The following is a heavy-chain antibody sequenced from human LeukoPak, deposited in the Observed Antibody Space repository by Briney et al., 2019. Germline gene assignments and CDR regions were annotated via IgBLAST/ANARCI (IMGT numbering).Heavy chain of an antibody. Sequence: GGSLRLSCAASGFTFSDYYMSWIRQAPGKGLEWVSYISSSSSYTNYADSVKGRFTISRDNAKNSLYLQMNSLRAEDTAVYYCARENGGGWIDPWGQGTLVTVSS. V-gene: IGHV3-11*06. D-gene: IGHD2-8*01. CDR3: ARENGGGWIDP. CDR1: GFTFSDYY. CDR2: ISSSSSYT. J-gene: IGHJ5*02.